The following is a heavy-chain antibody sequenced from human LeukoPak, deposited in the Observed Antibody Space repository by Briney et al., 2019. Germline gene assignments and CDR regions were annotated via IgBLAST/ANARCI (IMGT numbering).Heavy chain of an antibody. CDR2: IKEDGSQK. CDR3: ARAEARDLTWIQLRDYYYMDV. J-gene: IGHJ6*03. Sequence: TGGSLRLSCAASGFIFSSYWMMWVRQAPGKGPEWVANIKEDGSQKYYVDSVKGRFTISRDNAKNSLYLQMNSLRAEDTAVYYCARAEARDLTWIQLRDYYYMDVWGKGTTVTVSS. V-gene: IGHV3-7*01. D-gene: IGHD5-18*01. CDR1: GFIFSSYW.